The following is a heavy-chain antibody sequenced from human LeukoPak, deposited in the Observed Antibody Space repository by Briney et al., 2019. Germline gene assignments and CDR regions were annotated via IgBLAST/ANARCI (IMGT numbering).Heavy chain of an antibody. CDR2: ISSSSSYI. J-gene: IGHJ4*02. CDR1: GFTFSSYS. D-gene: IGHD3-3*01. V-gene: IGHV3-21*01. Sequence: GGSLRLSCAASGFTFSSYSMNWVRQAPGKGLEWVSSISSSSSYIYYADSVKGRFTISRDNAKYSLYLQMNSLRAEDTAVYYCARDLYDFWSGYQPFDYWGQGTLVTVSS. CDR3: ARDLYDFWSGYQPFDY.